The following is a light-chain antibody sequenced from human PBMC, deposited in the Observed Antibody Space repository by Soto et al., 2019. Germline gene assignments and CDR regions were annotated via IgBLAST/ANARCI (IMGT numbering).Light chain of an antibody. Sequence: DIPMTQSPSSLSASVGDRVTITCRASQSISSYLNWYQQKVGKAPNLLIYAASSVQSGVPSRFSGSGSGTEFTLTISSPQHEDFATYYCQQSYSTPYTFGLGTKLEIK. V-gene: IGKV1-39*01. CDR1: QSISSY. CDR2: AAS. J-gene: IGKJ2*01. CDR3: QQSYSTPYT.